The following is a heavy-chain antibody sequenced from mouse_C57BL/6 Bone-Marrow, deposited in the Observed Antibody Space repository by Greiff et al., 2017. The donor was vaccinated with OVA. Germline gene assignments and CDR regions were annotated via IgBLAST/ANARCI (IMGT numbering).Heavy chain of an antibody. Sequence: VKLMESGAELVRPGTSVKMSCKASGYTFTSYWIGWAKQRPGHGLEWIGDIYPGGGYTNYNEKFKGKATLTADKSSSTAYMQFSSLTSEDSAIYYCARRGLLYYYAMDYWGQGTSVTVSS. CDR1: GYTFTSYW. CDR3: ARRGLLYYYAMDY. J-gene: IGHJ4*01. CDR2: IYPGGGYT. D-gene: IGHD2-3*01. V-gene: IGHV1-63*01.